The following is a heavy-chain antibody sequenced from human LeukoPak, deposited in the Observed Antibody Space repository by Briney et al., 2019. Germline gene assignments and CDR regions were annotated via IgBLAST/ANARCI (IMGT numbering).Heavy chain of an antibody. V-gene: IGHV4-4*07. CDR3: AREEFLHEIDSSGYFVY. D-gene: IGHD3-22*01. J-gene: IGHJ4*02. Sequence: SETLSLTCTVSGGAITGYYWNWIRQPAGQGLEWLGRVYSSGVGNYNPSLTSRVTMSVDTSKNQFSLKLTSLTAADTAVYYCAREEFLHEIDSSGYFVYWGQGTLATVSS. CDR2: VYSSGVG. CDR1: GGAITGYY.